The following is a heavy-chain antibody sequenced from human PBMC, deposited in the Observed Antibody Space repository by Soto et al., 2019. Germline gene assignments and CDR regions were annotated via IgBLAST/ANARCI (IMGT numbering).Heavy chain of an antibody. V-gene: IGHV4-39*01. CDR2: IYYSGST. D-gene: IGHD3-3*01. CDR3: ARGTVLRFLEWFSNWFDP. J-gene: IGHJ5*02. CDR1: GGSISSSSYY. Sequence: SETLSLTCTVSGGSISSSSYYWGWIRQPPGKGLEWIGSIYYSGSTYYNPSLKSRVTISVDTSKNQFSLKLSSVTAADTAVYYCARGTVLRFLEWFSNWFDPWGQGTLVTVSS.